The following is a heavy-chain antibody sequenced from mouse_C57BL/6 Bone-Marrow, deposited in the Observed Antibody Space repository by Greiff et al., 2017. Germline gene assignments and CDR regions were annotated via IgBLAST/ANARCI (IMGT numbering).Heavy chain of an antibody. CDR1: GFNIKDDY. D-gene: IGHD2-3*01. J-gene: IGHJ3*01. Sequence: VQLQQSGAELVRPGASVKLSCTASGFNIKDDYMHWVKQRPEQGLEWIGWIDPENGDTEYATKFQGKATITADPSSNTAYLQLSSLTSEDTAVDYCTTGDGYSAWFAYWGQGTLVTVSA. CDR3: TTGDGYSAWFAY. V-gene: IGHV14-4*01. CDR2: IDPENGDT.